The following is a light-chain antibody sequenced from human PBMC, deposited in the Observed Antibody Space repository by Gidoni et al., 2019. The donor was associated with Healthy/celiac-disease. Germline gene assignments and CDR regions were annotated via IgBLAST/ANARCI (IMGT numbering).Light chain of an antibody. Sequence: DIQMNQSPSTLSASVGDRVTITCRASQSISSWLAWYQQKPGKAPKLLIYYASSLESGVPSRFSGSGSGTDFTLTISSLQPDDFATYYCQQYNSYSPTFGGGTKVEIK. V-gene: IGKV1-5*01. J-gene: IGKJ4*01. CDR1: QSISSW. CDR3: QQYNSYSPT. CDR2: YAS.